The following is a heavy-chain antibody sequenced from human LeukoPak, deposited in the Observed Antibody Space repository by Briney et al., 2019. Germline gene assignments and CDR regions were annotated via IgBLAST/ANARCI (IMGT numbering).Heavy chain of an antibody. CDR2: IIPIFGTA. CDR3: AREENYSSGCFDH. CDR1: GGTFSSYA. J-gene: IGHJ4*02. V-gene: IGHV1-69*13. D-gene: IGHD6-19*01. Sequence: SVKVSCKASGGTFSSYAISWVRQAPGQGLEWMGGIIPIFGTANYAQKFQGRVTITADESTSTAYMELSSLRSEDTAVYYCAREENYSSGCFDHWGQGTLVTVSS.